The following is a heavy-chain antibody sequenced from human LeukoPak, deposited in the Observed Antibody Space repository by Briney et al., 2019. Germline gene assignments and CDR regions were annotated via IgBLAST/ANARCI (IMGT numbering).Heavy chain of an antibody. D-gene: IGHD6-19*01. V-gene: IGHV3-74*01. J-gene: IGHJ4*02. CDR3: ARRGYSSGWYVIDY. CDR1: GFTFSSYW. Sequence: GGSLRLSCAASGFTFSSYWMLWVRQAPGKGLVWVSRINSDGSSTTYADSVKGRFTISRDNAKNTLYLQMNSLRAEDTAVYYCARRGYSSGWYVIDYWGQGTLVTVSS. CDR2: INSDGSST.